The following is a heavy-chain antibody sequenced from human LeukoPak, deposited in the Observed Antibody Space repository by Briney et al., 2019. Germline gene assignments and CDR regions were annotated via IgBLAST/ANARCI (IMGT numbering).Heavy chain of an antibody. J-gene: IGHJ5*02. CDR1: GYTFTSYG. CDR2: ISAYNGNT. D-gene: IGHD2-2*01. V-gene: IGHV1-18*01. Sequence: ASVKVSCKASGYTFTSYGISWVRQAPGQGLEWMGWISAYNGNTNYAQKLQGRVTMTTDTSTSTAYMELRSLRSDDTAVYYCARGGVDCSSTSCPHPYNWFDPWGQGTLVTVSS. CDR3: ARGGVDCSSTSCPHPYNWFDP.